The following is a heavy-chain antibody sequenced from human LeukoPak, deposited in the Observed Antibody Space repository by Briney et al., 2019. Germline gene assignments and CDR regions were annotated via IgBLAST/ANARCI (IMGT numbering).Heavy chain of an antibody. V-gene: IGHV3-11*01. Sequence: PGGSLRLSCAASGFIFSDYYMTWIRQAPGKGLEWLSYMDSSGDVIYYADSVKGRFTISRDNSKNTLYLQMNSLRAEDTAVYYCAKDGEVRYYYDSSGYYSDYWGQGTLVTVSS. J-gene: IGHJ4*02. D-gene: IGHD3-22*01. CDR1: GFIFSDYY. CDR2: MDSSGDVI. CDR3: AKDGEVRYYYDSSGYYSDY.